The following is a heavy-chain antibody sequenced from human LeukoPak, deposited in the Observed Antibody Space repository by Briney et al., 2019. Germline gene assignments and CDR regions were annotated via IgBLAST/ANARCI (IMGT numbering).Heavy chain of an antibody. CDR2: IKQDGSEK. D-gene: IGHD1-1*01. CDR1: GFTFSSYW. Sequence: PGGSLRLSCAASGFTFSSYWMSWVRLAPGKGLEWVANIKQDGSEKYYVDSVKGRFTISRDNAQNSLYLQMNSLRAEDTAVYYCPKRYMNSFDYWGQGTLVTVSS. V-gene: IGHV3-7*01. CDR3: PKRYMNSFDY. J-gene: IGHJ4*02.